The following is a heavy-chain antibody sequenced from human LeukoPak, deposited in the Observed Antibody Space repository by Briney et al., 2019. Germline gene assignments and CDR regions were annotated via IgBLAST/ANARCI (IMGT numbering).Heavy chain of an antibody. D-gene: IGHD6-13*01. CDR2: ISNSDVST. J-gene: IGHJ4*02. CDR1: VFTFTSYA. CDR3: AKDTGYSSSYLPDY. V-gene: IGHV3-23*01. Sequence: GGSLILSCAASVFTFTSYAMSSVRQAPGEGLWWVSAISNSDVSTYYADSVKGRFTISRDNSKNTLYLQMNSLRAEDTAVYYCAKDTGYSSSYLPDYWGQGTLVTVSS.